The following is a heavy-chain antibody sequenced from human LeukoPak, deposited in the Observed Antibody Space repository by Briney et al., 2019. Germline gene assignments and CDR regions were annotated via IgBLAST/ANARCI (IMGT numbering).Heavy chain of an antibody. CDR3: AREGNSSTVWFDP. CDR1: GGTFSSYT. V-gene: IGHV1-69*04. J-gene: IGHJ5*02. D-gene: IGHD6-13*01. CDR2: IIPILGIA. Sequence: GASVKVSCKASGGTFSSYTISWVRQAPGQGLEWMGRIIPILGIANYAQKFQGRVTTTADKSTSTAYMELSSLRSEDTAVYYCAREGNSSTVWFDPWGQGTLVTVSS.